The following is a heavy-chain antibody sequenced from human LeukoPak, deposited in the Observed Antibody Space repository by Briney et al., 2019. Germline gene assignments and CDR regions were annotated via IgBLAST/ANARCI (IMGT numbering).Heavy chain of an antibody. J-gene: IGHJ4*02. CDR1: GGSISSSSYY. V-gene: IGHV4-39*07. Sequence: SETLSLTCTVSGGSISSSSYYWGWIRQPPGKGLEWIGSIYYSGSTYYNPSLKSRVTISVDTSKNQFSLKLSSVTAADTAVYYCARETNNLYCSGGSCAGDYFDYWGQGTLVTVSS. CDR2: IYYSGST. CDR3: ARETNNLYCSGGSCAGDYFDY. D-gene: IGHD2-15*01.